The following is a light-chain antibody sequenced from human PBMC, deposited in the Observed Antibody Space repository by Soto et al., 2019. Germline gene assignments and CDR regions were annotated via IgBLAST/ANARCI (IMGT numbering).Light chain of an antibody. J-gene: IGKJ5*01. CDR1: QSLLHSDGKTY. V-gene: IGKV2D-29*01. Sequence: DLVMTQTPLSLSVTPGQPASISCKSSQSLLHSDGKTYLYWYLQKQGQTPQLLIYEVSNRFAVVPDRFSGSGSWTDFTLKISRVETEDVGVYYCMQRRQLPLTFGQGTRLEIK. CDR2: EVS. CDR3: MQRRQLPLT.